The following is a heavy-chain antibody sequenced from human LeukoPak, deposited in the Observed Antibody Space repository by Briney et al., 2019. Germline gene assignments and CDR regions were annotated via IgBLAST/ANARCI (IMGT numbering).Heavy chain of an antibody. J-gene: IGHJ4*02. CDR1: GGSISSGSYY. Sequence: SQTLSLTCTVSGGSISSGSYYWSWIRQPAGKGLEWIGRIYTSGSTNYNPSLKSRVTISVDTSKNQFSLKLSSVTAADTAVYYCASFGYDFRVVDYWGQGTLVTVSS. CDR3: ASFGYDFRVVDY. V-gene: IGHV4-61*02. CDR2: IYTSGST. D-gene: IGHD3-3*01.